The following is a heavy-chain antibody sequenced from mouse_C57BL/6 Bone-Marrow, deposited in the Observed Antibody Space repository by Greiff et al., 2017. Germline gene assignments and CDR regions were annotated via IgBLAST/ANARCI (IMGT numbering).Heavy chain of an antibody. V-gene: IGHV1-55*01. CDR1: GYTFTGYR. CDR2: INPDSGSP. D-gene: IGHD2-1*01. Sequence: QVQLQQSGAELVKPGASVKMSCKASGYTFTGYRITWVKQRPGQCLEWIGDINPDSGSPNYNEKFKSKATLTVDTSSSTAYMQLSSLTSEDAAVYYCARRYYGNYWCLDVWGTGTTVTVSS. CDR3: ARRYYGNYWCLDV. J-gene: IGHJ1*03.